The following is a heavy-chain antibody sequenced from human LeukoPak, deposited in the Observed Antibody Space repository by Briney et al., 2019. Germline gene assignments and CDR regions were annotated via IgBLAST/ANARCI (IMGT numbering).Heavy chain of an antibody. CDR2: IYHSGST. CDR1: GYSISSGYY. V-gene: IGHV4-38-2*02. D-gene: IGHD1-26*01. CDR3: ARDSAGGSND. J-gene: IGHJ4*02. Sequence: SETLSLTCTVSGYSISSGYYWGWIRQPPGKGLEWIGSIYHSGSTYYNPSLKSRVTISVDTSKNQFSLKLSSVTAADTAVYYCARDSAGGSNDWGQGTLVTVSS.